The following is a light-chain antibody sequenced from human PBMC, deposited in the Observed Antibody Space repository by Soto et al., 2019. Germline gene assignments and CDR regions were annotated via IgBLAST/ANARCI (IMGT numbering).Light chain of an antibody. CDR1: QSVSSF. V-gene: IGKV3-11*01. CDR2: DAS. Sequence: EIVLTQSPATLSLSPGERVTLSCRASQSVSSFLAWYQQKPGQAPRLLIYDASNSATGIPARFSGSGSGTDFTLTISSLESEDFAVYYCQQRANWPPITFGQGTRLDIK. J-gene: IGKJ5*01. CDR3: QQRANWPPIT.